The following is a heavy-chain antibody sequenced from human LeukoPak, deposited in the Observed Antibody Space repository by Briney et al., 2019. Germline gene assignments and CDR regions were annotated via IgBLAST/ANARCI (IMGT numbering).Heavy chain of an antibody. CDR3: AKLLYYYDSSQPY. J-gene: IGHJ4*02. V-gene: IGHV4-4*02. Sequence: SGTLSLTCAVSGGSIRSGNWWSWVRQPPGKGLQWIGEIFHSGSTNYNPSLKSRVTISVDNSKNQLSLTLTSVTAADTAVYYCAKLLYYYDSSQPYWGQGTLVTVSS. CDR1: GGSIRSGNW. D-gene: IGHD3-22*01. CDR2: IFHSGST.